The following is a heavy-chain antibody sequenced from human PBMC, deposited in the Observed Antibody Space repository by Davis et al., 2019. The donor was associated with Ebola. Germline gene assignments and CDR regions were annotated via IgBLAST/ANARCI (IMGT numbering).Heavy chain of an antibody. CDR2: ISGSGDST. V-gene: IGHV3-23*01. J-gene: IGHJ4*02. CDR1: GFTFRSYA. D-gene: IGHD6-6*01. Sequence: PGGSLRLSCAASGFTFRSYAMSWVRQAPGQGLEWVSSISGSGDSTYFADSVKGRFTISRDNSRSTLYLQMNSLRAEDTAIYYCVATSSSLAGYWGQGIMVTVSS. CDR3: VATSSSLAGY.